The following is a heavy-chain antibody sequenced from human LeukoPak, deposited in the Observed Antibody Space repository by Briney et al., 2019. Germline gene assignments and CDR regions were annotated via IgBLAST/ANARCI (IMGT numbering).Heavy chain of an antibody. D-gene: IGHD2-15*01. CDR2: TKQDGSQT. CDR3: ARGGGNFDY. CDR1: GFTFSGYW. V-gene: IGHV3-7*01. J-gene: IGHJ4*02. Sequence: GGSLRLSCTASGFTFSGYWMSWVRQAPGKGPEWVANTKQDGSQTYYVDSVKGRFTISRDNAKNSLYLQMSSLRAEDTAVFYCARGGGNFDYWGQGTLVTVPS.